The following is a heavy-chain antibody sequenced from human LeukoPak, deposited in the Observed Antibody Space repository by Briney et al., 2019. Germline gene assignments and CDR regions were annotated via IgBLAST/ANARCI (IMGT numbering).Heavy chain of an antibody. D-gene: IGHD2-15*01. CDR3: ARDSCSGGSCFSGWFDP. V-gene: IGHV4-59*11. CDR2: IYYSGST. CDR1: GGSISSHY. Sequence: SETLSLTCTVSGGSISSHYWSWIRQPPGKGLEWIGYIYYSGSTNYNPSLKSRVTISIDTSKNQFSLKLSSVTTADTAAYYCARDSCSGGSCFSGWFDPWGQGTLVTVSS. J-gene: IGHJ5*02.